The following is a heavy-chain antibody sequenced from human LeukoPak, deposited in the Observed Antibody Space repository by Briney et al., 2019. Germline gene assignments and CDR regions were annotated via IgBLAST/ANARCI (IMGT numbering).Heavy chain of an antibody. CDR3: ARDLLWFGEAYFDY. D-gene: IGHD3-10*01. V-gene: IGHV4-30-2*01. CDR2: IYHSGRT. J-gene: IGHJ4*02. Sequence: PSETLSLTSAVSGGSISSGDYSWSWIRQPPGKGLEWIGYIYHSGRTYYNPSLKSRVTISIDRSKNQFSLKLSSVTAADTAVYYCARDLLWFGEAYFDYWGQGTLVTVSS. CDR1: GGSISSGDYS.